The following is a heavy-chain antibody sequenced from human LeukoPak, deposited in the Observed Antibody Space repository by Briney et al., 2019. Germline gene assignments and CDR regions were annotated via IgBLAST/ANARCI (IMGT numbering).Heavy chain of an antibody. D-gene: IGHD4-11*01. CDR3: ARVRGTVTLYYYYYYYMDV. V-gene: IGHV4-39*07. CDR2: IYYSGNT. CDR1: GGSISSSSYY. Sequence: SETLSLTCIVSGGSISSSSYYWGWIRQPPGKGLEWIGSIYYSGNTYYNPSLKSRVTISVDTSKNQFSLKLSSVTAADTAVYYCARVRGTVTLYYYYYYYMDVWGKGTTVTVSS. J-gene: IGHJ6*03.